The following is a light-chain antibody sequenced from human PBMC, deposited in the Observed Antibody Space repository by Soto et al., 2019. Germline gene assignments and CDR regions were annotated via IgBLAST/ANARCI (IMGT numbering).Light chain of an antibody. CDR3: LQDYSPLLA. J-gene: IGKJ4*01. CDR1: QSIASF. V-gene: IGKV1-39*01. CDR2: DTS. Sequence: DIRMTQSPSSLSASIGDTVTITCRASQSIASFLNWLQLKPGKAPKPLISDTSTLQSGVPSRFSGGGSGTEFTLTIRSLQPEDSALYFCLQDYSPLLAFGAGTRVEIK.